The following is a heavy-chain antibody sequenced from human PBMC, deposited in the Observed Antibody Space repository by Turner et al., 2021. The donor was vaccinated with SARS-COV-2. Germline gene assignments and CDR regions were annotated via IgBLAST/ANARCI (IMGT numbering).Heavy chain of an antibody. Sequence: QVHLVESGGGVVQPGMSLRLSCAASAFTFRTYTMPWVRQAPGEGLEWVAHIAYDGSSTYYTDSVKGRFTVSRDNSKNTVYLQMNSLTEGDTAVYFCARGDGYFASGSPVDYWGQGTRVTVSS. CDR2: IAYDGSST. D-gene: IGHD3-10*01. CDR1: AFTFRTYT. CDR3: ARGDGYFASGSPVDY. J-gene: IGHJ4*02. V-gene: IGHV3-30*14.